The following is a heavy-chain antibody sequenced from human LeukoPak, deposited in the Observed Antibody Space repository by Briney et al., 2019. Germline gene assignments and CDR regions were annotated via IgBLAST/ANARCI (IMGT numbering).Heavy chain of an antibody. CDR1: GGSISSGSYY. CDR2: IYTSGST. Sequence: PSETLSLTCTVSGGSISSGSYYWSWIRQPAGKGLEWIGRIYTSGSTNYNPSLKSRVTISVDTSKNQFSLKLSSVTAADTAVYYCARRSKFGFRAWFDPWGQGTLVTVSS. CDR3: ARRSKFGFRAWFDP. J-gene: IGHJ5*02. D-gene: IGHD3-10*01. V-gene: IGHV4-61*02.